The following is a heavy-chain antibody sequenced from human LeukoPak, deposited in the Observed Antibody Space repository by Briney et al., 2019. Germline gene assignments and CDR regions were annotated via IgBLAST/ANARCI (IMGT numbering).Heavy chain of an antibody. Sequence: GGSLRLSSAASGFTFSDHYMDWVRQAPGKGLEWVGRTANKPNSYTTEYAASVKGRFTISRDDSKNSLYLQMNSLKTEDTAVYYCARSLRGYSGRYYYYYMDVWGKGTTVTVSS. CDR3: ARSLRGYSGRYYYYYMDV. J-gene: IGHJ6*03. D-gene: IGHD5-12*01. CDR1: GFTFSDHY. CDR2: TANKPNSYTT. V-gene: IGHV3-72*01.